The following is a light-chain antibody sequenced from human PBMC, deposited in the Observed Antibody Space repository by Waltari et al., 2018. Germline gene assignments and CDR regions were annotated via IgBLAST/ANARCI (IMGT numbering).Light chain of an antibody. CDR3: SSYTTFGTVL. V-gene: IGLV2-14*03. CDR1: RSDIGAFND. Sequence: QSALTQPASVSGSPGQSLTISCTGARSDIGAFNDVSWYQQHPDKPPKVIIYDVNSRPSGVSSRFSCSKSGDTASLTISGLQAGDEAHYYCSSYTTFGTVLFGGGT. CDR2: DVN. J-gene: IGLJ2*01.